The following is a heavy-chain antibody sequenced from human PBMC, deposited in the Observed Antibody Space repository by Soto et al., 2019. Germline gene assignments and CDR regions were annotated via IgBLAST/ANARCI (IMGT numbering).Heavy chain of an antibody. CDR3: ARNSGYPGDAFDI. J-gene: IGHJ3*02. Sequence: TLSLTCSVSGGSISSGGYYWSWIRQHPGKGLEWIGYIYDSGSTYYNPSLKSRVTISVDTSKNQFSLKLSSVTAADTAVYYCARNSGYPGDAFDIWGQGTMVTVSS. CDR1: GGSISSGGYY. V-gene: IGHV4-31*03. CDR2: IYDSGST. D-gene: IGHD5-12*01.